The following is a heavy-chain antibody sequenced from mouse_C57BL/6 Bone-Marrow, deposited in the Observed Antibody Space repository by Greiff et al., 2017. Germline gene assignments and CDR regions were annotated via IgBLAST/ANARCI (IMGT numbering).Heavy chain of an antibody. CDR2: IDPETGGT. Sequence: VQPQQSGAELVRPGASVTLSCKASGYTFTDYEMHWVKQTPVHGLEWIGAIDPETGGTAYNQKFKGKAILTADKSSSTAYMELRGLTSEDSAVYYCTRKRSEDYWGQGTSVTVSS. CDR3: TRKRSEDY. CDR1: GYTFTDYE. V-gene: IGHV1-15*01. J-gene: IGHJ4*01. D-gene: IGHD1-1*01.